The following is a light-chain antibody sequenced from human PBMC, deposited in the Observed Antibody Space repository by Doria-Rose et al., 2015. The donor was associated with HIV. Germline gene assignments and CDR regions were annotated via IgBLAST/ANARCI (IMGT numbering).Light chain of an antibody. CDR1: QTVSTY. CDR3: QQTYSSPPWT. V-gene: IGKV1-39*01. J-gene: IGKJ1*01. Sequence: TQPPSSLSASIGDRVTITCRASQTVSTYLNWFQQEPGKAPKLLIYAASRLQSGVPSRFSGSGSGTDFTLTISGLQPGDFATYYCQQTYSSPPWTFGQETKVEMK. CDR2: AAS.